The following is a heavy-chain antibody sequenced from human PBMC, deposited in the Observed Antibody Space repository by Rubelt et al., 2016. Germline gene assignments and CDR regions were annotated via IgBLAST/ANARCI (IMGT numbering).Heavy chain of an antibody. V-gene: IGHV1-3*01. J-gene: IGHJ4*02. D-gene: IGHD3-16*02. CDR1: GYTFTSYA. Sequence: QVQLVQSGAEVKKPGASVKVSCKASGYTFTSYAMHWVRQAPGQRLEWMGWINAGNGNTKYSQKFQGRVTITRDTSASTAYMELRSLRSDDTAVYYCARNLIMITFGGVIVPPDYWGQGTLVTVSS. CDR3: ARNLIMITFGGVIVPPDY. CDR2: INAGNGNT.